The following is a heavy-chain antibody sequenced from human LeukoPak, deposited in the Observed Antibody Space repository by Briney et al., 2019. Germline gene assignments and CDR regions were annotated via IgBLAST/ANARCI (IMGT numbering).Heavy chain of an antibody. V-gene: IGHV1-18*01. D-gene: IGHD6-13*01. CDR3: AREIIAAAGTLLTWDAPFDY. J-gene: IGHJ4*02. CDR1: GYTFTSYG. Sequence: VASVKVSCKASGYTFTSYGISWVRQAPGQGLEWMGWISAYNGNTNYAQKLQGRVTMTTDTSTSTAYMELRSLRSDDTAVYYCAREIIAAAGTLLTWDAPFDYWGQGTLVTVSS. CDR2: ISAYNGNT.